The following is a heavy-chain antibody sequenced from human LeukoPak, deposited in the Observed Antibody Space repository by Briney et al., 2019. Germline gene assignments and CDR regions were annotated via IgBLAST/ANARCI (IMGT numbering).Heavy chain of an antibody. Sequence: SETLSLTCTVSGGSISSYYWSWIRQPPGKGLEWIGDIYYSGSTNYNPSLKSRVTISVDTSKNQFSLKLSSMTAADTAVYYCASTVPAASPYYYYGMDVWGQGTTVTVSS. CDR1: GGSISSYY. J-gene: IGHJ6*02. CDR3: ASTVPAASPYYYYGMDV. V-gene: IGHV4-59*01. CDR2: IYYSGST. D-gene: IGHD2-2*01.